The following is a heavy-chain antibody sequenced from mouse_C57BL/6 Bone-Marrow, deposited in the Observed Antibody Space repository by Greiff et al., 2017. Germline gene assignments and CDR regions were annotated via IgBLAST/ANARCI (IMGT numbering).Heavy chain of an antibody. CDR3: ARDGGYYGYDPLAMDY. V-gene: IGHV3-3*01. Sequence: EVQLQESGPSLVRPSQTLSLTCTVTGFSINSDCYWIWIRQFPGNKLEYIGYTFYSGITYYNPSLESRTYITRDTSKNQFSLKLSSVTTEDTATYYCARDGGYYGYDPLAMDYWGQGTSVTVSS. CDR1: GFSINSDCY. J-gene: IGHJ4*01. D-gene: IGHD2-2*01. CDR2: TFYSGIT.